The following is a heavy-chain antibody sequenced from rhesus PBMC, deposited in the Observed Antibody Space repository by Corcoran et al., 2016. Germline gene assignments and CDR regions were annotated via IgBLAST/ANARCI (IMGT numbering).Heavy chain of an antibody. CDR3: TKDQSGYCSSTYCSSEYGLDS. V-gene: IGHV3S5*01. J-gene: IGHJ6*01. D-gene: IGHD2-15*01. Sequence: EVQLVESGGGLVQPGGSLRLSCAASGFTFSSYGMSWVRQAPWKGLEWVSYISNGGGSKYYTHSGKGRFTISRNNSKNTLSLQMNSMRAEDTAVYYCTKDQSGYCSSTYCSSEYGLDSWGQGVVVTVSS. CDR1: GFTFSSYG. CDR2: ISNGGGSK.